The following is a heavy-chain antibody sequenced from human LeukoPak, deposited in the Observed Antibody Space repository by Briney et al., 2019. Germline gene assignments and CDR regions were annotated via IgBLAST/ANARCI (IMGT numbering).Heavy chain of an antibody. J-gene: IGHJ5*02. CDR1: GFTFSSYS. CDR3: ARDGAYYDILTGYPNWFDP. CDR2: ISSSSSYI. D-gene: IGHD3-9*01. V-gene: IGHV3-21*04. Sequence: PGGSLRLSCAASGFTFSSYSMNWVRQAPGKGLEWVSSISSSSSYIYYADSVKGRFTISRDNSKNTLYLQMNSLRAEDTAVYYCARDGAYYDILTGYPNWFDPWGQGTLVTVSS.